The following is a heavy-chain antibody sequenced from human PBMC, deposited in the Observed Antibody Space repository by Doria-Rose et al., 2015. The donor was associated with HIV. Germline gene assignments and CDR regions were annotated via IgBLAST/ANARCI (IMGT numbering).Heavy chain of an antibody. Sequence: VQLVQSGGGLVRPGGSLRLSCATSGFTFSSHRINWVRQAPGKWLECVSSISSTSAYINYADSVSGRFTISRDNARDSLYLQMDSLRAEDTAIYYCATGVTLDYWGQGTLVTVSS. CDR1: GFTFSSHR. J-gene: IGHJ4*02. CDR3: ATGVTLDY. V-gene: IGHV3-21*01. CDR2: ISSTSAYI. D-gene: IGHD3-10*01.